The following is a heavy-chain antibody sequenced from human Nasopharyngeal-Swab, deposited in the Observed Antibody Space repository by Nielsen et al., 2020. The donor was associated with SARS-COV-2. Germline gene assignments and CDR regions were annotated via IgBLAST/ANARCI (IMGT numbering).Heavy chain of an antibody. V-gene: IGHV3-9*01. Sequence: SLKISCAASGFTFDDYAVHWVRQAPGKGLEWVSGISWNSVSIGYADSVKGRFTISRDNSKNTLSLQMNSLRAEDTAVYYCAKDLRGPYFFWGQGTLVTVSS. CDR1: GFTFDDYA. CDR3: AKDLRGPYFF. J-gene: IGHJ4*02. D-gene: IGHD2/OR15-2a*01. CDR2: ISWNSVSI.